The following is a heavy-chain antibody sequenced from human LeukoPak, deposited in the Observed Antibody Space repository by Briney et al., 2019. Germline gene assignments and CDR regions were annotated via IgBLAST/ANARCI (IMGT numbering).Heavy chain of an antibody. V-gene: IGHV3-9*01. D-gene: IGHD3-9*01. CDR3: AKEDRAYYDILSGAFDS. J-gene: IGHJ4*02. Sequence: GRSLRLSCAASEFIFDEYAMHWVRQAPGKGLEWVSGITWNSRNIGYADSVKGRFTLSRDKARNSLYLQMNSLRVEDTALYYCAKEDRAYYDILSGAFDSWGQGTLVTVSS. CDR1: EFIFDEYA. CDR2: ITWNSRNI.